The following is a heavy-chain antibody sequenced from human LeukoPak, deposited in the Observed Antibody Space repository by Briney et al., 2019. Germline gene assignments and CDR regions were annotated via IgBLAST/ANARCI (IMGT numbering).Heavy chain of an antibody. Sequence: GGSLRLSCAAFGFTFSSYAMSWVRQAPGKGLEWVSGISGSGDNTYYADSVKGRFTISRDNSKNTLYVQVNSLGTEDTAAYYCAKGSYYDSSGSFYFDYWGQGTLVTVSS. D-gene: IGHD3-22*01. CDR3: AKGSYYDSSGSFYFDY. J-gene: IGHJ4*02. V-gene: IGHV3-23*01. CDR1: GFTFSSYA. CDR2: ISGSGDNT.